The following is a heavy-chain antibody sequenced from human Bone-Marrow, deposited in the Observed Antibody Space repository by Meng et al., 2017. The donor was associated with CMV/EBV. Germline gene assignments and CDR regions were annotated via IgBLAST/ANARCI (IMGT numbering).Heavy chain of an antibody. CDR1: GGSVSSSKW. CDR2: IRSKAYGGTT. CDR3: TRDFKPSSQLLYYYYYGMDV. Sequence: GGSLRLSCAVSGGSVSSSKWWSWVRQAPGKGLEWVGFIRSKAYGGTTEYAASVKGRFTISRDDSKSIAYLQMNSLKTEDTAVYYCTRDFKPSSQLLYYYYYGMDVWGQGTTITVSS. D-gene: IGHD2-2*01. J-gene: IGHJ6*02. V-gene: IGHV3-49*02.